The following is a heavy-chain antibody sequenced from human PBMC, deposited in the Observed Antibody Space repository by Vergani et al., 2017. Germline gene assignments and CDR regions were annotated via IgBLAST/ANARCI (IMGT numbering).Heavy chain of an antibody. CDR1: GFSFRNYG. Sequence: QVQLVESGGGVVQPGGSLRLSCIASGFSFRNYGIHWVRQAPGKGLEWVAFIRYDGSNKYYADSVKGRFTISRDNSKNTLYLQMNSLRAEDTAVYYCAKETGIQLKLWYYYGMDVWGQGTTVTVSS. V-gene: IGHV3-30*02. CDR2: IRYDGSNK. CDR3: AKETGIQLKLWYYYGMDV. D-gene: IGHD2-21*01. J-gene: IGHJ6*02.